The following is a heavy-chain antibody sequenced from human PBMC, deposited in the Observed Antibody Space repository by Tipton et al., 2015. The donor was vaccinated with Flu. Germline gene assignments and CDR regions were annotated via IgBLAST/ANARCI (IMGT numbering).Heavy chain of an antibody. CDR1: GGSISSSSYY. CDR3: ASVSSGYSRTDAFDI. D-gene: IGHD3-22*01. V-gene: IGHV4-39*07. Sequence: LRLSCTVSGGSISSSSYYWGWIRQPPGKGLEWIGSTYYSGSTYYNPSLKSRVTISVDTSKNQFSLKLSSVTAADTAVYYCASVSSGYSRTDAFDIWGQGTMVTVSS. J-gene: IGHJ3*02. CDR2: TYYSGST.